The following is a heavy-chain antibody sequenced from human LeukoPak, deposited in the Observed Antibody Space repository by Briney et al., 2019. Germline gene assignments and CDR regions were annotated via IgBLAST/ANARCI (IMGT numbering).Heavy chain of an antibody. V-gene: IGHV3-23*01. CDR3: TTDILTGLDAFDI. J-gene: IGHJ3*02. Sequence: PGGSLRLSCAASGFTFSSYGMSWVRQAPGKGLEWVSAISGSGGSTYYADSVKGRFTSSRDNSKNTLYLQMNSLKTEDTAVYYCTTDILTGLDAFDIWGQGTMVTVSS. D-gene: IGHD3-9*01. CDR2: ISGSGGST. CDR1: GFTFSSYG.